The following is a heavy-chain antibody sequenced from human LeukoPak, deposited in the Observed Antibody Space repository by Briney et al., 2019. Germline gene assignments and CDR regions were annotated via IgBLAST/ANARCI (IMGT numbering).Heavy chain of an antibody. CDR3: ARASPADFNL. CDR2: IRGDGIVT. CDR1: EFTFSNYW. J-gene: IGHJ2*01. Sequence: GGSLRLSCVASEFTFSNYWIHWVRQAPGKGLVWVSRIRGDGIVTNYADSVEGRFTVSRDNAKNTVHLQMNSLRDDDTAVYYCARASPADFNLWGRGTLVTVSS. V-gene: IGHV3-74*01.